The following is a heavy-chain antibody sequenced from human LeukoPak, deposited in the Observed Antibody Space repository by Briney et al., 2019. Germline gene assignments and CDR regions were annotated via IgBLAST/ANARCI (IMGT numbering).Heavy chain of an antibody. Sequence: GSLRLSCAASGFMFNSYWMMWVRQPPGKGLEWIGEINHSGSTNYNPSLKSRVTISVDTSKNQFSLKLSSVTAADTAVYYCARGRGSSWDYYFDYWGQGTLVTVSS. D-gene: IGHD6-13*01. V-gene: IGHV4-34*01. J-gene: IGHJ4*02. CDR1: GFMFNSYW. CDR3: ARGRGSSWDYYFDY. CDR2: INHSGST.